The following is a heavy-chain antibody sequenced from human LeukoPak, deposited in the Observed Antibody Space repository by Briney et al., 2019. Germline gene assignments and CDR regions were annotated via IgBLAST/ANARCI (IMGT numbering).Heavy chain of an antibody. D-gene: IGHD4-23*01. CDR2: VYNRGTT. V-gene: IGHV4-59*01. J-gene: IGHJ5*02. Sequence: SETLSLTCSVSGGSITSYYWSWLRQSPMKGLEWIGSVYNRGTTYYNPSLKSRVTISGDTSKNQLSLRMTYVTTADTAVYFCARDYGGNSGEFDHWGQGTLVTVSS. CDR1: GGSITSYY. CDR3: ARDYGGNSGEFDH.